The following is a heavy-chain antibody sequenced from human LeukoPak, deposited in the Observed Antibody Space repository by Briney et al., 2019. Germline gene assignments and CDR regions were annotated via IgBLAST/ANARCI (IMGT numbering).Heavy chain of an antibody. CDR2: IIPIFGIA. CDR1: GGTFSSYA. CDR3: AREQQLDYYYYYGMDV. V-gene: IGHV1-69*10. Sequence: SVKVSCKASGGTFSSYAISWVRQAPGQGLEWMGGIIPIFGIANYAQKFQGRVTITADKSASTAYMELSSLRSEDTAVYYCAREQQLDYYYYYGMDVWGQGTTVTVSS. D-gene: IGHD6-13*01. J-gene: IGHJ6*02.